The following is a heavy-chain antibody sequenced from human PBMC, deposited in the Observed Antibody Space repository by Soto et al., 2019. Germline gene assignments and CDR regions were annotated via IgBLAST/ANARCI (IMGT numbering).Heavy chain of an antibody. V-gene: IGHV1-69*06. CDR1: GGTFSSYA. CDR2: IIPIFGTA. D-gene: IGHD6-13*01. CDR3: ARTRAAGYNWFDP. Sequence: SVKVSCKASGGTFSSYAISWVRQAPGQGLEWMGGIIPIFGTANYAQKFQGRVTITADKSTSTAYMELSSLRSEDTAVYYCARTRAAGYNWFDPWGQGXLVTVYS. J-gene: IGHJ5*02.